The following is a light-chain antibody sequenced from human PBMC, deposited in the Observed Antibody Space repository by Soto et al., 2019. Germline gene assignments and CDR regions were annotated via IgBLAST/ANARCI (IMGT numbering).Light chain of an antibody. J-gene: IGKJ1*01. V-gene: IGKV3-15*01. CDR3: QQYNKWPLT. Sequence: EIMMTQSPGTLSASPGERATLPCRASQSVSSNLAWYQQKPGQAPSLLIYAVSTRATGIPARFSGSGSGTEFTLTISSLQSEDFAVYYCQQYNKWPLTFGQGTKVEIK. CDR2: AVS. CDR1: QSVSSN.